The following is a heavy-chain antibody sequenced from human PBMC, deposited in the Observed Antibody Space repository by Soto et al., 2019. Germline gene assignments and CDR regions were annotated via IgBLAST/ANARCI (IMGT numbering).Heavy chain of an antibody. CDR1: GGSIRSYY. CDR2: IYTSGST. V-gene: IGHV4-4*07. J-gene: IGHJ4*02. CDR3: ARGSTSYYYDSSGSLDY. Sequence: SETLSLTSTVSGGSIRSYYWRCIRQPAGKGLEWIGRIYTSGSTNYNPSLKSRVTMSVDTSKNQFSLKLSSVTAADTAVYYCARGSTSYYYDSSGSLDYWGQGTLVTVS. D-gene: IGHD3-22*01.